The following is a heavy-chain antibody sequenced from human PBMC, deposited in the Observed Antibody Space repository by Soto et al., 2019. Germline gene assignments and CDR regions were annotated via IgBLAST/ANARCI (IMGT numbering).Heavy chain of an antibody. CDR1: GYTFTSYA. D-gene: IGHD3-10*01. Sequence: XXVKVSCKASGYTFTSYAMHWVRHAPGQRLEWMGWINAGNGNTNYAQKFQGRVTITRDTSASTAYMELSSLRSEDTAVYYCARDNFSMVRGVIGFGNYWGQGTLVTVSS. J-gene: IGHJ4*02. CDR3: ARDNFSMVRGVIGFGNY. CDR2: INAGNGNT. V-gene: IGHV1-3*01.